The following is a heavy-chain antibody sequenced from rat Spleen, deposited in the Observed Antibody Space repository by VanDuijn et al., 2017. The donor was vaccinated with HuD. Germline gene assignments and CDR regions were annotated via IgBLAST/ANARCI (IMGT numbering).Heavy chain of an antibody. D-gene: IGHD1-9*01. V-gene: IGHV2S63*01. CDR3: TREGMDILRVYPLMDA. Sequence: EVQLKESGPGLVQPSQTLSLTCTVSGFSLTDYSVHWVRQPPGKGLEWMGVMWSGGSTAYNSALKSRLSISRDTSKSQVFLKMNSRQTEDTAINYCTREGMDILRVYPLMDAWGQGASVTVSS. CDR1: GFSLTDYS. CDR2: MWSGGST. J-gene: IGHJ4*01.